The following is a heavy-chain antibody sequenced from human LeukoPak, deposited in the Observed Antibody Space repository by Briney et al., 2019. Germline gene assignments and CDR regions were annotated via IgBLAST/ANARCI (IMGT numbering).Heavy chain of an antibody. CDR1: GGSFSGYY. D-gene: IGHD5-12*01. J-gene: IGHJ4*02. CDR2: INHSGST. Sequence: PSETLSLTCAVYGGSFSGYYWSWIRQPPGKGLEWIGEINHSGSTNYHPALKSRVTISVDTSKNQFSLKLSSVAAADTAVYYCARCEKYSGYDLWALYFDYWGQGTLVTVSS. V-gene: IGHV4-34*01. CDR3: ARCEKYSGYDLWALYFDY.